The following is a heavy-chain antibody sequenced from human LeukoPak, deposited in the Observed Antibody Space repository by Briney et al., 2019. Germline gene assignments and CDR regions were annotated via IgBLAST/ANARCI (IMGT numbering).Heavy chain of an antibody. J-gene: IGHJ6*03. V-gene: IGHV1-69*05. CDR1: GGTFSSYA. D-gene: IGHD6-19*01. CDR2: IIPIFGTA. Sequence: GSSVKVSCEASGGTFSSYAISWVRQAPGQGLEWMGGIIPIFGTANYAQKFQGRVTITTDESTSTAYMELSSLRSEDTAVYNCARWGRSSLHPAYYYYYMDVWGKGTTVTVSS. CDR3: ARWGRSSLHPAYYYYYMDV.